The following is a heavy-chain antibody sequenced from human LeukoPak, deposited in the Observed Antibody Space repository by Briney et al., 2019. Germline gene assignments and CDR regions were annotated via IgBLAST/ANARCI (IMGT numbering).Heavy chain of an antibody. V-gene: IGHV3-23*01. D-gene: IGHD6-13*01. Sequence: PGGSLRLSCAASGFTFSSFAMSWVRQAPGKGLEWLSFISGSGGSTHYADSVKGRFTISRDNSKNTLYLQMNSLRADDTAVYYCAKGPKQQLVGSRGKYFDYWGQGTLVTVSS. CDR3: AKGPKQQLVGSRGKYFDY. CDR1: GFTFSSFA. J-gene: IGHJ4*02. CDR2: ISGSGGST.